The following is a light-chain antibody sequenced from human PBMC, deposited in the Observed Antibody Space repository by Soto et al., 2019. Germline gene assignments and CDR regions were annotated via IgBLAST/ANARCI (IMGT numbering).Light chain of an antibody. CDR3: QQYYSTPFD. CDR1: QTVLFTSNNKNY. Sequence: DIVMTQSPGSLAVSLGERAAINCKSGQTVLFTSNNKNYLAWYQQKPGQPPRLLIYWASTRESGVPDRFSGSGSGTDFTLTISSLQAEDVAVYYCQQYYSTPFDFGQGTRLEIK. J-gene: IGKJ5*01. CDR2: WAS. V-gene: IGKV4-1*01.